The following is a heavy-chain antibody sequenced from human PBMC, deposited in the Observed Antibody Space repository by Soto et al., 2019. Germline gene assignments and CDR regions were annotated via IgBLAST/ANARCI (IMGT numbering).Heavy chain of an antibody. CDR1: GYALTVLS. Sequence: VSVKVSCKVSGYALTVLSMHWVRQAPGQSLEWMGWVNAGNGYTKYLQNFQGRVTISSDTSASTAYMELNSLRSEDTAVYYCARGAHTYGYVFDYWGQGTLVTVSS. D-gene: IGHD5-18*01. V-gene: IGHV1-3*01. J-gene: IGHJ4*02. CDR2: VNAGNGYT. CDR3: ARGAHTYGYVFDY.